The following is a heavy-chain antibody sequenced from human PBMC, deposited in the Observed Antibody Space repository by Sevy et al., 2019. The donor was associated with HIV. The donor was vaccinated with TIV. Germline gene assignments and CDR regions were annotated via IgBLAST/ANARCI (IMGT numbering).Heavy chain of an antibody. J-gene: IGHJ2*01. Sequence: GGSLRLSCAASGFTFKDYYMNWIRQAPGKGLEWVSYISDGGTTIYYADSVKGRFTMSRDNAKNSMYLQMNSLRAEDTAVYYCARGGDLRYFDFWGRGTLVTVSS. CDR1: GFTFKDYY. CDR2: ISDGGTTI. V-gene: IGHV3-11*01. CDR3: ARGGDLRYFDF. D-gene: IGHD3-10*01.